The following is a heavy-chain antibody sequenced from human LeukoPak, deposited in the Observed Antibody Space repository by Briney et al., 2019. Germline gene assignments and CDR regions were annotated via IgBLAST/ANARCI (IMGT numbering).Heavy chain of an antibody. J-gene: IGHJ4*02. D-gene: IGHD1-1*01. Sequence: SETLSLTCAVYGGSFSGYYWSWIRQPPGKGLEWIGEINHSGSTNYNPSLKSRVTISVDTSKNQFSLKLSSVTAADTAVYYCARAPPGNVDYWGQGTLVTVSS. CDR1: GGSFSGYY. CDR2: INHSGST. CDR3: ARAPPGNVDY. V-gene: IGHV4-34*01.